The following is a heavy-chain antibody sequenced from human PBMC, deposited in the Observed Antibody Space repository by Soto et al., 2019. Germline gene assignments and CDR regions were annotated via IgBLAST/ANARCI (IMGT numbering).Heavy chain of an antibody. CDR1: GFAFSSYG. CDR2: IWYDGSNK. Sequence: QVQLVESGGGVVQPGRSLRLSCAASGFAFSSYGMHWVRQAPGEGLEWVAVIWYDGSNKYYADSVKGRFTISRDNSKNTLYLQMNRLRAEDTAVYYCARALFIRVSRYGMDVWGQGTTVTVSS. CDR3: ARALFIRVSRYGMDV. V-gene: IGHV3-33*01. D-gene: IGHD2-8*01. J-gene: IGHJ6*02.